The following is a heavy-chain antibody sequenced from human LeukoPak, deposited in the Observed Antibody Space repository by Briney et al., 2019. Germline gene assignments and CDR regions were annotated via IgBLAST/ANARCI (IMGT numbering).Heavy chain of an antibody. J-gene: IGHJ4*02. V-gene: IGHV3-7*01. CDR3: ARDRPLRVVITFDY. CDR2: IKQDGSEK. CDR1: GFTFSSYW. Sequence: PGGSLRLSCAASGFTFSSYWMSWVRQAPGKGLEWVDNIKQDGSEKYYVDSVKGRFTISRDNAKNSLYLQMNSLRAEDTAVYYCARDRPLRVVITFDYWGQGTLVTVSS. D-gene: IGHD3-22*01.